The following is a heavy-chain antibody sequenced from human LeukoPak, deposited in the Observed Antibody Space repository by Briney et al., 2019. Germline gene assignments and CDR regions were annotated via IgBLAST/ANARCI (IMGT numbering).Heavy chain of an antibody. CDR2: INSDGSST. CDR3: ARTYGGNLYFDY. J-gene: IGHJ4*02. D-gene: IGHD4-23*01. CDR1: GFTFSSYW. V-gene: IGHV3-74*01. Sequence: GGSLRLSCAASGFTFSSYWMHWVRQAPGKGLVWVSRINSDGSSTSYADSVKGRFTISRDNAKNSLYLQMNSLRAEDTAVYYCARTYGGNLYFDYWGQGTLVTVSS.